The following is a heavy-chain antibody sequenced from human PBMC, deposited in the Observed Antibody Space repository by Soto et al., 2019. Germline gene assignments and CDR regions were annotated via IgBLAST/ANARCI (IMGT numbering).Heavy chain of an antibody. Sequence: GGSLRLSCAASGFTFSDHYMDWVRQAPGKGLEWVGRTRNKANSYTTEYAASVKGRFTISRDDSKNSLFLQMNSLKTEDTAVYYCVRLSANYHLDYWGQGTLVTVS. D-gene: IGHD1-7*01. CDR3: VRLSANYHLDY. V-gene: IGHV3-72*01. CDR2: TRNKANSYTT. CDR1: GFTFSDHY. J-gene: IGHJ4*02.